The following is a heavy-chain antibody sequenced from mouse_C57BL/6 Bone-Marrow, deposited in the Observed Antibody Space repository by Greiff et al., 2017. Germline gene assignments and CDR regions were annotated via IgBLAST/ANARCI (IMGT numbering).Heavy chain of an antibody. V-gene: IGHV1-77*01. CDR3: ATELRPHYFDY. Sequence: VMLVESGAELVKPGASVKISCKASGYTFTDYYINWVKQRPGQGLEWIGKIGPGSGSTYYNEKFKGKDTLTADKSSSTAYMQLSSLTSEDSAVYFCATELRPHYFDYWGQGTTLTVSS. J-gene: IGHJ2*01. CDR2: IGPGSGST. D-gene: IGHD3-2*02. CDR1: GYTFTDYY.